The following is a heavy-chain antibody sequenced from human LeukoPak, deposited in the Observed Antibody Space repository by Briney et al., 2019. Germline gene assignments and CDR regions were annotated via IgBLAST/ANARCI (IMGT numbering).Heavy chain of an antibody. V-gene: IGHV1-8*01. D-gene: IGHD3-22*01. Sequence: GASVKVSCKASGYTFTSYDINWVRQATGQGLEWMGWMNPNSGNTGYAQKFQGRVTMTRNTSISTAYMELSSLRSEDTAVYYCVRSRSYYYDSSGYSDYWGQGTLVTVSS. J-gene: IGHJ4*02. CDR3: VRSRSYYYDSSGYSDY. CDR2: MNPNSGNT. CDR1: GYTFTSYD.